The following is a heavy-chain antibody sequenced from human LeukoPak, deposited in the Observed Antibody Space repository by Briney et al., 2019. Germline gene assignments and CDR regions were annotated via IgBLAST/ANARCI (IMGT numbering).Heavy chain of an antibody. CDR3: ARQGCSGGSCYPPTYYYGMDV. CDR2: IYPGDSAT. Sequence: GESLKISCKGSGYRFTTYWIGWVRQMPGKGLEWIGIIYPGDSATRYSPSFPGQVTISADKSISTAYLQWSSLKASDTAIYYCARQGCSGGSCYPPTYYYGMDVWGQGTTVTVSS. CDR1: GYRFTTYW. D-gene: IGHD2-15*01. V-gene: IGHV5-51*01. J-gene: IGHJ6*02.